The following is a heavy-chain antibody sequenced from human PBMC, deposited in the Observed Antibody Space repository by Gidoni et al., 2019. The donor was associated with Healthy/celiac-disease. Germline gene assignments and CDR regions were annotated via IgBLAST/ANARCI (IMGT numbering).Heavy chain of an antibody. CDR3: ARDSGSFVFDY. CDR1: GITFSSSW. J-gene: IGHJ4*02. CDR2: INQDGSEK. V-gene: IGHV3-7*01. Sequence: EVQLVEYGGGLVQPGGSLRLSCAASGITFSSSWMSWVRQAPGKGLGWVANINQDGSEKYYVDSVKGRFTISRDNAKNSLYLQMNSLRAEDTAVYYCARDSGSFVFDYWGQGTLVTVSS. D-gene: IGHD1-26*01.